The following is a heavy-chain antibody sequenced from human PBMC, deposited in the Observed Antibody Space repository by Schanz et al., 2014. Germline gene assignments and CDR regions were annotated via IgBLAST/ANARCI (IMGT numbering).Heavy chain of an antibody. Sequence: VQLVESGGGVVQPGRSLKLSCAATGFTFSDYAMSWVRQAPGKGLEWVSAISDSGGSMFYADSVKGRFTISRDNSRNTLYLQMNSLRADDTALYYCARDSSSVWFFDLWGRGSLVTVSS. D-gene: IGHD6-13*01. J-gene: IGHJ2*01. CDR2: ISDSGGSM. CDR3: ARDSSSVWFFDL. V-gene: IGHV3-23*04. CDR1: GFTFSDYA.